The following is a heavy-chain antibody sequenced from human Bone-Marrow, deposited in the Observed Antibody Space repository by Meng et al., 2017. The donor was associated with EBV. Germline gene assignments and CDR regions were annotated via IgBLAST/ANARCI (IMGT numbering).Heavy chain of an antibody. CDR1: GGSISSSSYY. J-gene: IGHJ4*02. CDR3: ATGSSSWSPFDY. D-gene: IGHD6-13*01. V-gene: IGHV4-39*01. CDR2: IYYSGST. Sequence: QLQLQESGPGLVKPSETLSLTCTGSGGSISSSSYYWGWIRQPPGKGLEWIGSIYYSGSTYYNPSLKSRVTISVDTSKNQFSLKLSSVTAADTAVYYCATGSSSWSPFDYWGQGTLVTVSS.